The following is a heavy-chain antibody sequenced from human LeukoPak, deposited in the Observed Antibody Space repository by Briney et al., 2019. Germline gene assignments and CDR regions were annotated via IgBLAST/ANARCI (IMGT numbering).Heavy chain of an antibody. D-gene: IGHD3-22*01. CDR3: ARGPKRYSYDSSGYSSDY. Sequence: ASVKVSCKASGYTVTSYYMHWVRQAPGQGLEWMGWISPNSGDTNYAQKFQGGVTMTRDTSISTAYMELSRLRSDDTAVYYCARGPKRYSYDSSGYSSDYWGQGTLVTVSS. CDR2: ISPNSGDT. V-gene: IGHV1-2*02. J-gene: IGHJ4*02. CDR1: GYTVTSYY.